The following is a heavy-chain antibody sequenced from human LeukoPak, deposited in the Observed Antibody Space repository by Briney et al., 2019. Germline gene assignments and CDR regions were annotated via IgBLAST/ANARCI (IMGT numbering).Heavy chain of an antibody. CDR1: GFTFSDYY. CDR2: IYYSGST. V-gene: IGHV4-39*01. J-gene: IGHJ5*02. CDR3: ARRGKGYGDSPKGSWFDP. D-gene: IGHD4-17*01. Sequence: GSLRLSCAVSGFTFSDYYMSWIRQAPGKGLEWIGSIYYSGSTYYNPSLKSRVTISVDTSKNQFSLKLSSVTAADTAVYYCARRGKGYGDSPKGSWFDPWGQGTLVTVSS.